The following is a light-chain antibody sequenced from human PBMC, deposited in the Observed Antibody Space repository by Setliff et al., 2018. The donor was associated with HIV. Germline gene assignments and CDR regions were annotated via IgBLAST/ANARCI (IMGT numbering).Light chain of an antibody. CDR1: SSDVGGYNY. CDR3: SSYANGDTWI. V-gene: IGLV2-14*01. Sequence: QSVLTQPASVSGSPGQSITISCTGTSSDVGGYNYVSWYQQHPGKAPKLMIYDVSNRPSGVSNRFSGSKSGNTASLTISGLQAEDEADYYCSSYANGDTWIFGGGTKVTVL. J-gene: IGLJ2*01. CDR2: DVS.